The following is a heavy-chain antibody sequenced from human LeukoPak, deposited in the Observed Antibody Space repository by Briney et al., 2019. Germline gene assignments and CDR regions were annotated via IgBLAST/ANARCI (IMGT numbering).Heavy chain of an antibody. Sequence: GGPLRLSCAASGFTVSSNYMSWVRQAPGKGLEWVSVIYSGGSTYYADSVKGRFTISRDNSKNTLYLQMNSLRAEDTAVYYCASSYSSGWWPVFDYWGQGTLVTVSS. D-gene: IGHD6-19*01. CDR1: GFTVSSNY. V-gene: IGHV3-53*01. J-gene: IGHJ4*02. CDR2: IYSGGST. CDR3: ASSYSSGWWPVFDY.